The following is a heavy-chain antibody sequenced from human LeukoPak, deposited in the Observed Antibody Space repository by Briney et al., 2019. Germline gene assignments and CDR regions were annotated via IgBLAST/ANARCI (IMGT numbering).Heavy chain of an antibody. Sequence: GASVKVSCKASGYTFTSYYMHWVRQAPGQGLEWMGIINPSGGSTSYAQKFQGRVTMTRDTSISTAYMELSRLRSDDTAVYYCARVPGSCSGGSCSHDAFDIWGQGTMVTVSS. D-gene: IGHD2-15*01. CDR3: ARVPGSCSGGSCSHDAFDI. V-gene: IGHV1-46*01. CDR2: INPSGGST. J-gene: IGHJ3*02. CDR1: GYTFTSYY.